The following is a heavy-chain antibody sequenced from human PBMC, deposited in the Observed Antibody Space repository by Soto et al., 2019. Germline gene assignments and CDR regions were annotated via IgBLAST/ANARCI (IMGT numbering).Heavy chain of an antibody. V-gene: IGHV3-9*01. Sequence: EVQLVESGGGLVQPGRSLRLSCAASGFTFDDYAMHWVRRVPGKGLEWVSSISWNSNIIGYADSVKGRFTISRDNGKKSLYLQMNSLRAEDTALYYCANGGPDGFCSGGRCYFDYWGQGTLVTVSS. D-gene: IGHD2-15*01. J-gene: IGHJ4*02. CDR3: ANGGPDGFCSGGRCYFDY. CDR1: GFTFDDYA. CDR2: ISWNSNII.